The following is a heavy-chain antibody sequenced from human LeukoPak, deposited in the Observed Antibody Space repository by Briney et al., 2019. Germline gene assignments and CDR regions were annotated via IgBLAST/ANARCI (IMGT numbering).Heavy chain of an antibody. V-gene: IGHV3-74*01. CDR2: INSDGSWT. Sequence: GGSLRLSCAASGNYWMHWVRQAPGKGLVWVSHINSDGSWTSYADSVKGRFTISKDNAKNTVYLQMNSLRAEDTAVYYCVSFCETYWGRGTLVTVSS. J-gene: IGHJ4*02. CDR3: VSFCETY. D-gene: IGHD2/OR15-2a*01. CDR1: GNYW.